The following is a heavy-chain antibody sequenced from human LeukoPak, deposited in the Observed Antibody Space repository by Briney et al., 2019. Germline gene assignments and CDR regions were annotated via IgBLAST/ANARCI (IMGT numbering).Heavy chain of an antibody. J-gene: IGHJ6*02. CDR3: ARDRGQWLVSNYYYYGIDV. V-gene: IGHV3-7*01. CDR2: IKQDGSEK. Sequence: GGSPRLSCAASGFTFSSYWMSWVRQAPGKGLEWVANIKQDGSEKYYVDSVKGRFTISRDNAKNSLYLQMNSLRAEDTAVYYCARDRGQWLVSNYYYYGIDVWGQGTTVTVSS. D-gene: IGHD6-19*01. CDR1: GFTFSSYW.